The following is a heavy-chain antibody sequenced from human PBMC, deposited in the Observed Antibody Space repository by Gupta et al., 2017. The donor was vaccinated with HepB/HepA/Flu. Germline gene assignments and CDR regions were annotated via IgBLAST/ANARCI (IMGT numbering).Heavy chain of an antibody. V-gene: IGHV1-69*04. J-gene: IGHJ4*02. CDR3: ARDFYLVAGPPCDY. D-gene: IGHD6-19*01. CDR2: IIPILGIA. CDR1: GGTFSSYA. Sequence: QVQLVQSGAEVKKPGSSVKVSCKASGGTFSSYAISWVRQAPGQGLEWMGRIIPILGIANYAQKFQGRVTITADKSTSTAYMELSSLRSEDTAVYYCARDFYLVAGPPCDYWGQGTLVTVSS.